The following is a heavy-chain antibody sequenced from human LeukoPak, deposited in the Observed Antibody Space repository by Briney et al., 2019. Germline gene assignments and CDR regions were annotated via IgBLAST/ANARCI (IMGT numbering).Heavy chain of an antibody. Sequence: PGGSLRLSCAASGFTFGSYAMHWVRQAPGKGLEWVSSISSSSSYIYYADSVKGRFTISRDNAKNSLYLQMNSLRAEDTAVYYCARERGERVVPAAFFDPWGQGTLVTVSS. CDR1: GFTFGSYA. J-gene: IGHJ5*02. D-gene: IGHD2-2*01. CDR2: ISSSSSYI. CDR3: ARERGERVVPAAFFDP. V-gene: IGHV3-21*01.